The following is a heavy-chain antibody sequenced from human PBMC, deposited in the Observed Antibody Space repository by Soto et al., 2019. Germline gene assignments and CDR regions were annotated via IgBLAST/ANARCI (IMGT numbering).Heavy chain of an antibody. CDR2: ISAYNGNT. CDR3: ARGKHLEQ. Sequence: ASVKVSFKASCYTFTIYFIIWVLQSPGQGLEWMGWISAYNGNTSYAQKLQGRVTMTTETSTSTAYMELRSLRSDDTAVYYCARGKHLEQWGKGTMVNVSS. J-gene: IGHJ4*02. CDR1: CYTFTIYF. V-gene: IGHV1-18*01.